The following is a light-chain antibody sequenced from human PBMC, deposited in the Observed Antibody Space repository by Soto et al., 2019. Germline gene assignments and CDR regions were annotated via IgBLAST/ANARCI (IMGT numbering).Light chain of an antibody. CDR2: GAS. J-gene: IGKJ5*01. V-gene: IGKV3-15*01. CDR3: HQYDNWPKT. CDR1: QSVSLS. Sequence: EIVLTQSPATLSVSLGDSATLSCRASQSVSLSLAWYQMRPGQPPRLLIYGASTRATGIPARFSGSGSGTEFTLTISSLQSEDFAVYYCHQYDNWPKTFGQGTRLEIK.